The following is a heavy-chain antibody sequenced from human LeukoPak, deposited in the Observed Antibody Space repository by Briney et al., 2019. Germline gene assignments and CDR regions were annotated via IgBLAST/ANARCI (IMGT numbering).Heavy chain of an antibody. J-gene: IGHJ6*03. D-gene: IGHD6-6*01. CDR1: GSTFSSYW. Sequence: GGSLRLSCAAPGSTFSSYWMSWVRQAQGRGLEWVAKIKQDGSEKYYVDSVKGRFTISRDNAKNSLYLQMNSLRAEDTAVYYCARAEYSSSFYYYYYMDVWGKGTTVTVSS. V-gene: IGHV3-7*01. CDR3: ARAEYSSSFYYYYYMDV. CDR2: IKQDGSEK.